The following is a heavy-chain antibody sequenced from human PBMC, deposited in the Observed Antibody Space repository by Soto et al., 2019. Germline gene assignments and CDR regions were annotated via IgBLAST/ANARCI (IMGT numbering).Heavy chain of an antibody. CDR2: IIPILGVA. Sequence: QVQLVQSGAEVRKPGSSVTVSCKASGGTFTTYTINLVRQAPGQGLEWMGRIIPILGVANYAQRFQGRVTIIADKSTNTAYMELNSLRSEDTAVYYCARGRTPLYYASGIDGGFDVWGQGTLVTVSS. D-gene: IGHD3-10*01. CDR3: ARGRTPLYYASGIDGGFDV. V-gene: IGHV1-69*02. CDR1: GGTFTTYT. J-gene: IGHJ3*01.